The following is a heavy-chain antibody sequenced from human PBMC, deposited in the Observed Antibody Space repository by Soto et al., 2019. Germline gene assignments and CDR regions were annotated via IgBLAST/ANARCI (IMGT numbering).Heavy chain of an antibody. CDR3: ARGQGHNLYYDFWSGSVWWWFDP. CDR1: GFTFSSYS. Sequence: EVQLVESGGGLVKPGGSLRLSCAASGFTFSSYSMNWVRQAPGKGLEWVSSISSSSSYIYYADSVKGRFTISRDNAKNSLYLQMKSLRAEDTAVYYCARGQGHNLYYDFWSGSVWWWFDPWGQGTLVTVSS. CDR2: ISSSSSYI. V-gene: IGHV3-21*01. D-gene: IGHD3-3*01. J-gene: IGHJ5*02.